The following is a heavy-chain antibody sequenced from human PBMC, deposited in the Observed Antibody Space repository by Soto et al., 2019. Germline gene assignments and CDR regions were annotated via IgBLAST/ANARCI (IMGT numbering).Heavy chain of an antibody. CDR3: AKDIKGTGTNVIYDS. V-gene: IGHV3-23*01. CDR2: ISGSGSAT. CDR1: GFSFSTYA. J-gene: IGHJ4*02. Sequence: EVQLLESGGSLVQPGGSLRLSCAASGFSFSTYAMGWVRQAPGKGLEWVSAISGSGSATYYADPVKGRFTXSRDXSKXXXXXXXXXXXAGDTAVYYCAKDIKGTGTNVIYDSWGQGSLXTVSS. D-gene: IGHD1-7*01.